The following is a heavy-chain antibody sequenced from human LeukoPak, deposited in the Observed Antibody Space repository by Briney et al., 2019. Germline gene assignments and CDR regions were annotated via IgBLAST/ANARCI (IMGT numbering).Heavy chain of an antibody. D-gene: IGHD6-19*01. V-gene: IGHV3-30*18. J-gene: IGHJ5*02. CDR1: GFTFSSYG. CDR2: ISYDGSNK. Sequence: GGSLRLSCAASGFTFSSYGMHWVRQAPGKGLEWVAVISYDGSNKYYADSVKGRFTISRDNSKNTLYLQMNSLRTEDTAVYYCAKDWGSSGWYNYFDPWGQGTLVTVSS. CDR3: AKDWGSSGWYNYFDP.